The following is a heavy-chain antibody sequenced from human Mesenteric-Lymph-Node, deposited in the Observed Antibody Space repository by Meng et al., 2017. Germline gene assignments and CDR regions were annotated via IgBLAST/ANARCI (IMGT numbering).Heavy chain of an antibody. CDR1: GFTFSSYW. J-gene: IGHJ4*01. CDR3: ARAEQWLAQNH. CDR2: IKEDGSEK. V-gene: IGHV3-7*04. D-gene: IGHD6-19*01. Sequence: GESLKISCAASGFTFSSYWMSWVRQAPGKGLEWVANIKEDGSEKYYVDSVKGRFTISRDNAKNSLYLQMNSLRAEDTAVYYCARAEQWLAQNHWGQGKLVNSLL.